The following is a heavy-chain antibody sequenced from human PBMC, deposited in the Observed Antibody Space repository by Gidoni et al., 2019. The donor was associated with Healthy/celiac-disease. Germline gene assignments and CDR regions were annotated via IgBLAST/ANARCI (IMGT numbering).Heavy chain of an antibody. J-gene: IGHJ3*02. CDR1: GGSCSGDY. CDR3: ASVDSEYSSSPDSFDI. Sequence: QVQLQQWGAGLVKPAETLSITCAVEGGSCSGDYWSWIRQPPGKGLEWIGEINHSGSTNSNPSLKRRVPLSVDTSKHQFSLQLSSVTAADPAVYYCASVDSEYSSSPDSFDIWGQGTMVTVSS. D-gene: IGHD6-6*01. CDR2: INHSGST. V-gene: IGHV4-34*01.